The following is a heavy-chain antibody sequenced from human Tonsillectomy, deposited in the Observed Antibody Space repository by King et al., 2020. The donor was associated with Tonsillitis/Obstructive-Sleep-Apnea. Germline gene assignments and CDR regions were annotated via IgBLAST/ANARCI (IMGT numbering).Heavy chain of an antibody. D-gene: IGHD2-21*02. CDR2: INPSSGGT. Sequence: VQLVQSGAEVKKPGASVKVSCKASGYTFTGYYMHWVRQAPGQGLEWMGWINPSSGGTNYAQKFQGRVTMTRDTSISTAYMELSRLRSDDTAVYYCARAPWSRVTDLDYWGQGILVTVSS. J-gene: IGHJ4*02. V-gene: IGHV1-2*02. CDR1: GYTFTGYY. CDR3: ARAPWSRVTDLDY.